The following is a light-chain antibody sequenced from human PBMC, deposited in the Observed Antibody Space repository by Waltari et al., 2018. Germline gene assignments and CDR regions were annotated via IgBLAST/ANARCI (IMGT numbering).Light chain of an antibody. Sequence: VLTQSPDTLSLSPGERATLSCRASQSLTKKYLVWYRQKPVQAPRLLLYGASSRAAGIPDRFSGSGSGTDYTLTISRLEPDDSAVYYCQQYGSSVMYTFGQGTKLEI. J-gene: IGKJ2*01. CDR2: GAS. CDR1: QSLTKKY. CDR3: QQYGSSVMYT. V-gene: IGKV3-20*01.